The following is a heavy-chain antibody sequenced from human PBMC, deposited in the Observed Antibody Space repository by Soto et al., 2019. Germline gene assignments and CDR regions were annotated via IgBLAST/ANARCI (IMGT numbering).Heavy chain of an antibody. J-gene: IGHJ6*02. Sequence: ASVKVSCKASGYTFTSYYMHWVRQAPGQGLEWMGIINPNGGNTSYAQKFQGRVTMTRNTSTSTAYMELSSLRSEDTAVYYCASPTLDELGQWSMDVWGQGTTVTVSS. D-gene: IGHD7-27*01. CDR1: GYTFTSYY. V-gene: IGHV1-46*01. CDR2: INPNGGNT. CDR3: ASPTLDELGQWSMDV.